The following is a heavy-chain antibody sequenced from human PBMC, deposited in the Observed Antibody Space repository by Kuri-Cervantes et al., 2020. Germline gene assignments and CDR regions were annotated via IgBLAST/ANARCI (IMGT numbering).Heavy chain of an antibody. Sequence: GESLKISCAASGFTCSNYWMSWVRQAPGKGLEWVANMNQDGSEKYYVDSVKGRFTISRDNAKNSLYLQMDSLRAEDTDVYYCAREQGAAGTVFYYYGMDVWGQGTTVTVSS. CDR2: MNQDGSEK. J-gene: IGHJ6*02. CDR1: GFTCSNYW. D-gene: IGHD6-13*01. CDR3: AREQGAAGTVFYYYGMDV. V-gene: IGHV3-7*03.